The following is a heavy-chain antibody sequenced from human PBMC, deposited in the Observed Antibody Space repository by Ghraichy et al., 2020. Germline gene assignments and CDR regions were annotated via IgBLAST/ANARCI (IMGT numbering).Heavy chain of an antibody. J-gene: IGHJ6*03. V-gene: IGHV4-31*03. CDR2: IYYSGST. CDR3: ASQLTYYYYYMDV. CDR1: GGSISSGGYY. Sequence: SETLSLTCTVSGGSISSGGYYWSWIRQHPGKGLEWIGYIYYSGSTYYNPSLKSRVTISVDTSKNQFSLKLSSVTAADTAVYYCASQLTYYYYYMDVWGKGTTVTVSS. D-gene: IGHD2-2*01.